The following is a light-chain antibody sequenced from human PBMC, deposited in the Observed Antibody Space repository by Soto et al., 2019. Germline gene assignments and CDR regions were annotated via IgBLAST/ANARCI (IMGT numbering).Light chain of an antibody. J-gene: IGKJ4*01. CDR2: GAS. V-gene: IGKV3-20*01. CDR1: QSVSNNY. CDR3: QHYGSSPLT. Sequence: VMTQSPAILSVSPGERATLSCRASQSVSNNYLAWYQQKPGQAPRLLLYGASTRATGIPDRFSGSGSGTDFTLTISRVEPEDFAVFSCQHYGSSPLTCGGGTKVDIK.